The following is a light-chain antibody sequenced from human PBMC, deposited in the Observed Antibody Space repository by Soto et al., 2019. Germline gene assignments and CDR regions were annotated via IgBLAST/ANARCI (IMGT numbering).Light chain of an antibody. CDR3: QQRDIWPWT. J-gene: IGKJ1*01. V-gene: IGKV3-11*01. CDR2: GAS. Sequence: ERVLTYSSTTLSVSPVDRATLSCMASLSVSNGLAWYQEKPGQAPRLLMYGASKRATGIPARFSGSGSGTDFTLTISSLEPEDFAVYYCQQRDIWPWTFGQGTKVDIK. CDR1: LSVSNG.